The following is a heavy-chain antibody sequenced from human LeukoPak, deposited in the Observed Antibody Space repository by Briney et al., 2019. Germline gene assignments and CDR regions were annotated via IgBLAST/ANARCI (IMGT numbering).Heavy chain of an antibody. V-gene: IGHV1-69*06. J-gene: IGHJ6*03. CDR1: GGTFSSYA. CDR2: IIPIFGTA. CDR3: AMSARGNYYFYSMDV. D-gene: IGHD3-16*01. Sequence: SVKVSCKASGGTFSSYAISWVRQAPGQGLEWMGGIIPIFGTANYAQKFQGRVTITADKSTSTAYMEMGSLRSEDTAVYYCAMSARGNYYFYSMDVWGKGTTVTVSS.